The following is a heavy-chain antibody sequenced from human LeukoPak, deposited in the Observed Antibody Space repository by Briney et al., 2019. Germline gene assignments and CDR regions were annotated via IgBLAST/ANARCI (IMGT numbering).Heavy chain of an antibody. J-gene: IGHJ3*02. Sequence: KPSETLSLTCTVSGGSISSGDYYWSWICQPPGKGLEWIGYIYYSGSTYYNPSLKSRVTISVDTSKNQFSLKLSSVTAADTAVYYCARDCSSTSCYTSGVRAFDIWGQGTMVTVSS. CDR1: GGSISSGDYY. V-gene: IGHV4-30-4*08. CDR2: IYYSGST. D-gene: IGHD2-2*02. CDR3: ARDCSSTSCYTSGVRAFDI.